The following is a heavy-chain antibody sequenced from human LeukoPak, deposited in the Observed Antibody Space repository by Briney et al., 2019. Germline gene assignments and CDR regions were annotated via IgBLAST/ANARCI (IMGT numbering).Heavy chain of an antibody. CDR3: AREVSGSYYGYYYYMDV. V-gene: IGHV3-7*01. CDR2: IKQDGSEK. Sequence: PGGSLRLSCAASGFTFSSYWMSWVRQAPGKGLEWVANIKQDGSEKYYVDSVKGRFTISRDNAKNSLYLQMNSLRAEDTAVYYCAREVSGSYYGYYYYMDVWGKGTTVTVSS. J-gene: IGHJ6*03. D-gene: IGHD1-26*01. CDR1: GFTFSSYW.